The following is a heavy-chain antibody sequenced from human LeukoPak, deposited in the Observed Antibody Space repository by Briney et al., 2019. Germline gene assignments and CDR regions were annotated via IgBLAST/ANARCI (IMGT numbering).Heavy chain of an antibody. CDR1: GLTFSSYG. V-gene: IGHV3-33*01. D-gene: IGHD3-3*01. CDR3: ARVAFWSGYLFGAYGMDV. Sequence: GGSLRLSCAASGLTFSSYGMHWVRQAPGKGLEWVAVIWYDGSNKYYADSVKGRFTISRDNSKNTLYLQMNSLRAEDTAVYYCARVAFWSGYLFGAYGMDVWGQGTTVTVSS. J-gene: IGHJ6*02. CDR2: IWYDGSNK.